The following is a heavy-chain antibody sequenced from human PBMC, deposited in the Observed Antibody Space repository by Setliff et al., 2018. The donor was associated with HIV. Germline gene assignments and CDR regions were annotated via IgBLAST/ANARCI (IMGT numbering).Heavy chain of an antibody. V-gene: IGHV4-39*01. Sequence: SETLSLTCTVYGGFIKNSNYYWGWIRQPPGKGLEWIGNIHYSGSTYYNPSLKSRVTISVDTSKNQFSLKLSSVTAADRAVYYCARHQSGYNFSPFDNWGLGSLVTVSS. CDR2: IHYSGST. CDR1: GGFIKNSNYY. J-gene: IGHJ4*02. D-gene: IGHD5-12*01. CDR3: ARHQSGYNFSPFDN.